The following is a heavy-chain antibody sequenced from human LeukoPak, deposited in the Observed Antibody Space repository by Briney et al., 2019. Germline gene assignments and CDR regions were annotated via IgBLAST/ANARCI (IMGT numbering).Heavy chain of an antibody. D-gene: IGHD6-19*01. CDR3: AKGQVGWYYFTMDV. Sequence: GGSLRLSCAASGFTFGTYAMSWVRQAPGKGLEWVSAISGSGDITYYADSVKGRFTISRDNSKNTLYLQMNSLRAEDTAVYYCAKGQVGWYYFTMDVWGQGTTVTVSS. J-gene: IGHJ6*02. CDR1: GFTFGTYA. CDR2: ISGSGDIT. V-gene: IGHV3-23*01.